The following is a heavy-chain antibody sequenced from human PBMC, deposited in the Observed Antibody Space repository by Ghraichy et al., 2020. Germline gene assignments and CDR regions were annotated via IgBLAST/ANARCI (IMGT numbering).Heavy chain of an antibody. Sequence: SETLSLTCTVSGGSIISFNYYWGWIRQPPGKGLEWIGSIFYSGSTDYNPSLKSRVTISVDTSKNQFSLKLNSVTAADTSVYYCARLGGTKGFFDPWCQGTLVPGAS. CDR3: ARLGGTKGFFDP. J-gene: IGHJ5*02. D-gene: IGHD3-10*01. CDR1: GGSIISFNYY. CDR2: IFYSGST. V-gene: IGHV4-39*01.